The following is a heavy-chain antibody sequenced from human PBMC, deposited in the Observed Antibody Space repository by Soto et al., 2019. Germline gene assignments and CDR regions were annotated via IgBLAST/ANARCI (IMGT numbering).Heavy chain of an antibody. Sequence: SETLSLTCTVSGGSISSGGYYWSWIRQHPGKGLEWIGYIYYSGSTYYNPSLKSRVTISIDTSKNQFSLKLTSVTAADTAVYYCARGGGPRYFDLWGRGTLVTVSS. CDR3: ARGGGPRYFDL. CDR2: IYYSGST. D-gene: IGHD2-15*01. J-gene: IGHJ2*01. CDR1: GGSISSGGYY. V-gene: IGHV4-31*03.